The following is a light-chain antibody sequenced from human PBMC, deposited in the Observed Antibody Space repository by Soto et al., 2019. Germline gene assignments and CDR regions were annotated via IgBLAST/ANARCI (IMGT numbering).Light chain of an antibody. CDR2: DTS. CDR3: QQHNTVPLT. CDR1: QDISNY. J-gene: IGKJ4*01. Sequence: DIEMTQSPSSLSASVGDRVIITCQASQDISNYLNWYQEKPGRVPKLLIYDTSNLQTGVPSRFSGSGSGTEFTFTITNLQPEDIATYYCQQHNTVPLTFGGGTKVEIK. V-gene: IGKV1-33*01.